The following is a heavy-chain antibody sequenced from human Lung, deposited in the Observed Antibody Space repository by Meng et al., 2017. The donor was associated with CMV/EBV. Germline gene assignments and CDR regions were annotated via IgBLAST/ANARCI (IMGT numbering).Heavy chain of an antibody. Sequence: QVQLAQPGADVKEPGASVKLSCKTSGYTFIDYHIHWVRQAPGQGLEWMGWISPYNGDTIYARDFQGWVTMTRDTSNRTLYMEVSRLRFDDTAVYYCARAIVKNGKRQFDYWGQGTLVTVSS. CDR1: GYTFIDYH. V-gene: IGHV1-2*04. CDR2: ISPYNGDT. J-gene: IGHJ4*02. CDR3: ARAIVKNGKRQFDY. D-gene: IGHD1-1*01.